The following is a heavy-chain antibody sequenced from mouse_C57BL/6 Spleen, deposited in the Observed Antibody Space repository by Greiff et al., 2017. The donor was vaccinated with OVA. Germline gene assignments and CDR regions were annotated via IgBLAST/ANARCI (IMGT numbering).Heavy chain of an antibody. CDR1: GYTFTSYW. J-gene: IGHJ2*01. CDR2: IDPNSGGT. Sequence: VQLQQPGAELVKPGASVKLSCKASGYTFTSYWMHWVKQRPGRDLEWIGRIDPNSGGTKYNEKFKSKATLTVDKPSSTAYMQLSSLTSEDSAVYYCARTDYGSSRPLFDYWGQGTTLTVSS. V-gene: IGHV1-72*01. D-gene: IGHD1-1*01. CDR3: ARTDYGSSRPLFDY.